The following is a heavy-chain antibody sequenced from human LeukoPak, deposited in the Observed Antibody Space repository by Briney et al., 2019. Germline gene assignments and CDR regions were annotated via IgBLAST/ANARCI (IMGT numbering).Heavy chain of an antibody. V-gene: IGHV3-23*01. CDR1: GFTFNNYA. Sequence: PGGSLRLSCAASGFTFNNYAMNWARQAPGKGLEWVSVISGSGRSTFYADSVKGRFTISRDDSKKMLFLQMNSLRAEYTAIYYCAKEGGPAPYYYYYMDVWGKGSTVTVSS. CDR3: AKEGGPAPYYYYYMDV. D-gene: IGHD2-2*01. J-gene: IGHJ6*03. CDR2: ISGSGRST.